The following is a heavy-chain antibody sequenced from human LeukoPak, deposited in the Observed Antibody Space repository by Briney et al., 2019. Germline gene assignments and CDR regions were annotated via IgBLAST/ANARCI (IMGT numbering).Heavy chain of an antibody. D-gene: IGHD2-2*02. CDR1: GGTFSGYY. V-gene: IGHV4-34*01. CDR3: ARNLKIVVVPAAIQRHYYYYGMDV. Sequence: SETLSLTCAVYGGTFSGYYWSWIRQPPGKGLEWIGEINHSGSTNYNPSLKSRVTISVDKSKNQFSLKLSSVTAADTAVYYCARNLKIVVVPAAIQRHYYYYGMDVWGQGTTVTVSS. CDR2: INHSGST. J-gene: IGHJ6*02.